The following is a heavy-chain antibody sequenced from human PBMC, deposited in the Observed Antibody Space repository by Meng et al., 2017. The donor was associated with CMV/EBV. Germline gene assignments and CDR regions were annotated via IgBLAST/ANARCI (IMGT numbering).Heavy chain of an antibody. CDR1: GGSTRSYY. J-gene: IGHJ4*02. Sequence: QVQLQESGPGLVKPSGPLSRPCTVSGGSTRSYYWSWIRQPAGKGLEWIGRIYTSVSTNYNPSLKSRVTMSVDTSKNQFSLKLSSVTAADTAVYYCARVLRWNGVIDYWGQGTLVTVSS. CDR3: ARVLRWNGVIDY. CDR2: IYTSVST. V-gene: IGHV4-4*07. D-gene: IGHD4-23*01.